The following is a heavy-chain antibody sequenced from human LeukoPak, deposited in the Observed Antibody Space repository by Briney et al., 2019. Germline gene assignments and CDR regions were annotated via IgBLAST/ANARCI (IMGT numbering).Heavy chain of an antibody. V-gene: IGHV4-34*01. CDR1: GGSFSGYY. Sequence: PSETLSLTCAVYGGSFSGYYWSWIRQPPGKGLEWIGEINHSGSTNYNPSLKSRVTISVDTSKNKLSLKLSSVTAADTGLYHCARLSTKVITMIVVRGAFDIWGQGTMVSVSS. CDR3: ARLSTKVITMIVVRGAFDI. CDR2: INHSGST. J-gene: IGHJ3*02. D-gene: IGHD3-22*01.